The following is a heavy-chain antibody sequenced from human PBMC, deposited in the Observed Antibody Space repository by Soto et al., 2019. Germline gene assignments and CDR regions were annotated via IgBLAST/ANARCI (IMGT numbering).Heavy chain of an antibody. D-gene: IGHD2-2*01. J-gene: IGHJ2*01. CDR3: ARDGDRCTSTRCSPWPDTHFDL. V-gene: IGHV1-18*01. Sequence: QVQLVQSGDEVKKPGASVKVSCKASGYTFTNYGISWVRQAPGQGLEWMGWISPYNGNTKYPQKLQGRVTMTTDTSPRTSYMELRSLRSDDTAVYFCARDGDRCTSTRCSPWPDTHFDLWGRGTLVTVSS. CDR2: ISPYNGNT. CDR1: GYTFTNYG.